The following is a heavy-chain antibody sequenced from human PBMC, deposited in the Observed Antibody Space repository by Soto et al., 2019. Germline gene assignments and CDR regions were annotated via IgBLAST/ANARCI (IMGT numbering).Heavy chain of an antibody. CDR1: GGSISSYY. D-gene: IGHD3-10*01. J-gene: IGHJ6*03. Sequence: SETLSLTCTVSGGSISSYYWSWIRQPPGKGLEWIGYIYYSGSTNYNPSLKSRVTISVDTSKNQFSLKLSSVTAADTAVYYCASSTYYYGSGTLPPPYYYYYMDVWGKGTTVTVSS. CDR3: ASSTYYYGSGTLPPPYYYYYMDV. V-gene: IGHV4-59*01. CDR2: IYYSGST.